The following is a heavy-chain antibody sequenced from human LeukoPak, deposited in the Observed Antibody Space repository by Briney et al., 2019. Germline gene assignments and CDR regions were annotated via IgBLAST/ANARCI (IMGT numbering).Heavy chain of an antibody. Sequence: GESLQISCQASGSSFTSYWIGWVRQLPGKGLEWMGIIYPGDSDTRYRPSFQSQVTISADKSISTAYLQWSSLKASDTAMYYCARHWFHSSGWRLFDYWGQGTLVTVSS. D-gene: IGHD6-19*01. CDR2: IYPGDSDT. V-gene: IGHV5-51*01. CDR3: ARHWFHSSGWRLFDY. J-gene: IGHJ4*02. CDR1: GSSFTSYW.